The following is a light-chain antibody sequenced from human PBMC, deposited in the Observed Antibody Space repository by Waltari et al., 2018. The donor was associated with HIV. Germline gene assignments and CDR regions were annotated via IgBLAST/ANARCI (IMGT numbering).Light chain of an antibody. Sequence: EIVLTQSPGTLSLSPGERATLSCRASQSVSSSYLAWYQQKPGQAPRLLIYGASSRATSIPDRFSGSWSGTDFTLTISRLEPEDFAVYYCQQYGSSPRTFGQGTKLEIK. V-gene: IGKV3-20*01. J-gene: IGKJ2*01. CDR2: GAS. CDR1: QSVSSSY. CDR3: QQYGSSPRT.